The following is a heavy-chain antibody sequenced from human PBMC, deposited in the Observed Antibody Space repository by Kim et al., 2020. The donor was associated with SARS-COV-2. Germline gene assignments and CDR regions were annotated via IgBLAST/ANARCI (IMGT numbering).Heavy chain of an antibody. J-gene: IGHJ4*02. V-gene: IGHV3-48*02. CDR3: ARVGGNSGTCDY. D-gene: IGHD2-21*02. Sequence: YYANSVKGRFTITRDNAKNSLYLQMNSLRDEDTAVYYCARVGGNSGTCDYWGQGTLVTVSS.